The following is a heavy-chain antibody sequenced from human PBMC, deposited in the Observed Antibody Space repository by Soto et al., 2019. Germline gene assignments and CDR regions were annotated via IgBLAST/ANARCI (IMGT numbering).Heavy chain of an antibody. CDR3: AKLSSDSFYSSCDC. D-gene: IGHD2-15*01. Sequence: GGSLRLSCAASGFTFSSYSMNWVRQAPGKGLEWVSVISGGSSNTYYGDSVKGRFTVARDNSKDTLYLQMNSLRGGDTAIYYCAKLSSDSFYSSCDCWGQGTLVTVSS. V-gene: IGHV3-23*01. CDR1: GFTFSSYS. J-gene: IGHJ4*02. CDR2: ISGGSSNT.